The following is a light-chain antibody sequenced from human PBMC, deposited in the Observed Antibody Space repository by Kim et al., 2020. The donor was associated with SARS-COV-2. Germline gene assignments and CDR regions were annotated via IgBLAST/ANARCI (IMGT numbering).Light chain of an antibody. CDR3: SAWDSGLDSVV. V-gene: IGLV10-54*01. J-gene: IGLJ2*01. CDR2: RDN. Sequence: QTATLTCAGNSNNVGNQGASWLQQHQCHPPKLLSYRDNNRPSGISERLSASRSGNTASLTITGLQPEDEADYYCSAWDSGLDSVVFGGGTQLTVL. CDR1: SNNVGNQG.